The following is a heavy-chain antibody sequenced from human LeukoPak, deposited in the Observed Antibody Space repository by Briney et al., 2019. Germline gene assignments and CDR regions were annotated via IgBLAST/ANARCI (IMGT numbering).Heavy chain of an antibody. CDR3: AREGYSSSWYWSRYYYMDV. CDR2: INHSGST. CDR1: GGSFSGYY. J-gene: IGHJ6*03. V-gene: IGHV4-34*01. D-gene: IGHD6-13*01. Sequence: SETLSLTCAVYGGSFSGYYWSWIRQPPGKGLEWIGEINHSGSTNYNPSLKSRVTISVDTSKNQFSLKLSSVTAADTAVYYCAREGYSSSWYWSRYYYMDVWGKGTTVTVSS.